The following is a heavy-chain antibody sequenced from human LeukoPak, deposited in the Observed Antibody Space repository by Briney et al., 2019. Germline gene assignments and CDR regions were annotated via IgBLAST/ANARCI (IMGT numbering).Heavy chain of an antibody. J-gene: IGHJ4*02. D-gene: IGHD5-18*01. CDR3: VKGITAMVPFFDY. CDR2: ST. Sequence: STYYADSVKGRFTISRDNSKNTLYLQMSSLRAEDTAVYCCVKGITAMVPFFDYWGQGTLVTVSS. V-gene: IGHV3-64D*06.